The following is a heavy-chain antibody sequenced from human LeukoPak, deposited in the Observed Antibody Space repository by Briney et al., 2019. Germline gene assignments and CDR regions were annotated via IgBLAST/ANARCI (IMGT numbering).Heavy chain of an antibody. D-gene: IGHD4-17*01. CDR2: ISSSGSTI. CDR3: ARESDGDYSNWFDP. V-gene: IGHV3-48*03. Sequence: GGSLRLSCAASGFTFSNYEMNWVRQAPGKGLEWVSYISSSGSTIYYADSVKGRFTISRDNAKNSLYLQMNSLRAEDTAVYYCARESDGDYSNWFDPWGQGTLVTVSS. CDR1: GFTFSNYE. J-gene: IGHJ5*02.